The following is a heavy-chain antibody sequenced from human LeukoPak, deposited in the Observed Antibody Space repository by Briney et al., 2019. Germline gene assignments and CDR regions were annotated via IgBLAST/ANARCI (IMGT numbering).Heavy chain of an antibody. CDR3: AKEGVATTYFDY. V-gene: IGHV3-23*01. J-gene: IGHJ4*02. CDR1: GFTFSSYA. D-gene: IGHD5-12*01. CDR2: ISGSGGST. Sequence: GGSLRLSCTASGFTFSSYAMSWVRQAPGKGPEWVSAISGSGGSTYYADSVKGRFTISRDNSKNTLYLQMNSLRAEDTAVYYCAKEGVATTYFDYWGQGTLVTVSS.